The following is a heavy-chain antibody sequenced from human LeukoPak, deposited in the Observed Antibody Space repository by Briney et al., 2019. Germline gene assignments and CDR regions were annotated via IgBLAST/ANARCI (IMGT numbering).Heavy chain of an antibody. D-gene: IGHD2-15*01. CDR2: INHSGST. Sequence: SETLSLTCAVYGGSFSGYYWSWIRQPPGKGLEWIGEINHSGSTNYNPSLKSRVTISVDTSKNQFSLKLSSVTAADTAVYYCARGGKDIVVVVAATNWFDPWGQGTLVTVSS. CDR1: GGSFSGYY. J-gene: IGHJ5*02. V-gene: IGHV4-34*01. CDR3: ARGGKDIVVVVAATNWFDP.